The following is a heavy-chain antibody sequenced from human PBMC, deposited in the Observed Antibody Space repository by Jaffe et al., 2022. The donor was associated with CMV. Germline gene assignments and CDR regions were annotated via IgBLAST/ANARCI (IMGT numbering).Heavy chain of an antibody. V-gene: IGHV4-59*01. D-gene: IGHD4-4*01. CDR1: GGSISSYY. CDR3: ARGVTTAYYYYYMDV. J-gene: IGHJ6*03. Sequence: QVQLQESGPGLVKPSETLSLTCTVSGGSISSYYWSWIRQPPGKGLEWIGYIYYSGSTNYNPSLKSRVTISVDTSKNQFSLKLSSVTAADTAVYYCARGVTTAYYYYYMDVWGKGTTVTVSS. CDR2: IYYSGST.